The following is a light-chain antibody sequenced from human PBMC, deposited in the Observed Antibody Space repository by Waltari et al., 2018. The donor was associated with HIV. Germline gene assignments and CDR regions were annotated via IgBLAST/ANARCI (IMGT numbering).Light chain of an antibody. CDR3: CSYADTYTWV. V-gene: IGLV2-11*01. CDR1: SSPVGGYNY. Sequence: QSALTQPRSVSGSPGQSVTISCTGTSSPVGGYNYVSWYQQHPTKAPKLTIYDVSKRPSGVPDRFSGSKSGNTASLTISGLQAEDEADYYCCSYADTYTWVFGGGTKLTVL. CDR2: DVS. J-gene: IGLJ3*02.